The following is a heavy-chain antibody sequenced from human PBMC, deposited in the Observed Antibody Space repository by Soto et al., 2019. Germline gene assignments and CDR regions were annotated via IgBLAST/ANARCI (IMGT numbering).Heavy chain of an antibody. V-gene: IGHV1-18*01. CDR3: ARDGSGIVVVPAALNWFDP. D-gene: IGHD2-2*01. J-gene: IGHJ5*02. CDR1: GYTFTSYA. CDR2: ISAYNGNT. Sequence: ASVKVSCKASGYTFTSYAMHWVRQAPGQRLEWMGWISAYNGNTNYAQKLQGRVTMTTDTSTSTAYMELRSLRSDDTAMYYCARDGSGIVVVPAALNWFDPWGQGTLVTVSS.